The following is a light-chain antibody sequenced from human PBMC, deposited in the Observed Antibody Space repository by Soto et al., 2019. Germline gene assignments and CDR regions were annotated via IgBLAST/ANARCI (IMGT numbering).Light chain of an antibody. CDR2: AAS. V-gene: IGKV1-39*01. J-gene: IGKJ1*01. CDR1: QSINSY. Sequence: DIQMTQSPSSQSASVGDRVTITCRASQSINSYLNWYQQKPGKAPKLLIYAASSLQSGVPSRFSGSGSETXXXXXXXXXXPXDFATXXXXQSFSTPRTFGQGTRVDI. CDR3: XQSFSTPRT.